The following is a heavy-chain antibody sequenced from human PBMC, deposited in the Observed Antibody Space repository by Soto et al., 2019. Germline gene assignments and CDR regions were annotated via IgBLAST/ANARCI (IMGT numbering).Heavy chain of an antibody. Sequence: QVQLQQWGAGLLKPSETLSLTCAVYGGSFSGYYWSWIRQPPGKGLEWIGEINHSGSTNYNPSLKSRVTISVDTSKTQFSLKLRSVTAADTAVYYCARGQGSRSYYYYYGMDVWGQGTTVTVSS. J-gene: IGHJ6*02. CDR2: INHSGST. CDR3: ARGQGSRSYYYYYGMDV. V-gene: IGHV4-34*01. CDR1: GGSFSGYY.